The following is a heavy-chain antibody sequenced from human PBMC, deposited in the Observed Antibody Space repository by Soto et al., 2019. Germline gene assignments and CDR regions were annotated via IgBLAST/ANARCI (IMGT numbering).Heavy chain of an antibody. CDR2: INHSGST. J-gene: IGHJ5*02. V-gene: IGHV4-34*01. CDR1: GGSFSGYY. D-gene: IGHD6-13*01. CDR3: ARGRIAAAARWFDP. Sequence: PSETLSLTCAVYGGSFSGYYWSWIRQPPGKGLEWIGEINHSGSTNYNPSLKSRVTISVDTSKNQFSLKLSSVTAADTAVYYCARGRIAAAARWFDPWGQGTLVTVS.